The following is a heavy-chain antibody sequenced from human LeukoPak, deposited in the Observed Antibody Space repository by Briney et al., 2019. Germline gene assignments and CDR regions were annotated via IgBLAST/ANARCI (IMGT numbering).Heavy chain of an antibody. V-gene: IGHV1-69*06. CDR1: GYTFTSYD. D-gene: IGHD3-3*01. CDR2: IIPIFPTA. CDR3: ATVTITIFGVIRPGTFDI. Sequence: SVKVSCKASGYTFTSYDINWVRQAPGQGLEWMGGIIPIFPTANYAQKFQGRVTITAGKSTSTTYMELNSLRSEDTAVYYCATVTITIFGVIRPGTFDIWGQGTMVTVSS. J-gene: IGHJ3*02.